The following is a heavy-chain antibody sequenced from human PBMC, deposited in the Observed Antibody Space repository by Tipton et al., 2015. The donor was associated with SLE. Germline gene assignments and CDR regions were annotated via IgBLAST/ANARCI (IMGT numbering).Heavy chain of an antibody. CDR1: GGSISNYY. CDR3: AKGGDWFDP. CDR2: ISYSGST. V-gene: IGHV4-59*01. Sequence: TLFLTCSIYGGSISNYYWSWIRQPPGKGLEWIGYISYSGSTNYNPSLKSRVSTSVDTSKNQFSLKLNSVTAADTAVYYCAKGGDWFDPWGQGTLVTVSS. J-gene: IGHJ5*02.